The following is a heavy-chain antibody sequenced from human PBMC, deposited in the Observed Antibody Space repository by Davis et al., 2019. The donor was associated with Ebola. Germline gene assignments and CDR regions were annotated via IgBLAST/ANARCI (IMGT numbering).Heavy chain of an antibody. CDR3: ICSQQPFDY. CDR1: GFILSGST. J-gene: IGHJ4*02. CDR2: IRSKANSYAT. D-gene: IGHD3-10*02. V-gene: IGHV3-73*01. Sequence: GGSLRLSCAASGFILSGSTLHWVRQASGKGLEWVGRIRSKANSYATAYAASVKGRFTISRDDSKNTAYLQMNSLKTEDTAVYYCICSQQPFDYWGQGTLVTVSP.